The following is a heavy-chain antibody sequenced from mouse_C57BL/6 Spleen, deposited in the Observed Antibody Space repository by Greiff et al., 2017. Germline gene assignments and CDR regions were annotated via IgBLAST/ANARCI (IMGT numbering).Heavy chain of an antibody. Sequence: QVQLQQPGAELVKPGASVKLSCKASGYTFTSYWMQWVKQRPGQGLEWIGEIDPSDSYTNYNQKFQGKATLTVDTSSSTAYMQLSSLTSEDSAVYYCACDYDYWGQGTTLTVSS. D-gene: IGHD2-4*01. V-gene: IGHV1-50*01. J-gene: IGHJ2*01. CDR1: GYTFTSYW. CDR2: IDPSDSYT. CDR3: ACDYDY.